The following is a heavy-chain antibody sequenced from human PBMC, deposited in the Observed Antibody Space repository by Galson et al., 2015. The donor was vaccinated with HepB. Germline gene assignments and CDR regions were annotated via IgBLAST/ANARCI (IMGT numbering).Heavy chain of an antibody. CDR1: GFTFSNYD. CDR2: IGTAGDT. V-gene: IGHV3-13*01. J-gene: IGHJ6*02. CDR3: ERDRGWLYGLDV. Sequence: SLRLSCAASGFTFSNYDMHWVRQPTGKGLEWVSGIGTAGDTYYPGSVKGRFTISRENAKNSLYLQINSLRAGDTAVYYCERDRGWLYGLDVWGQGTTVTVSS. D-gene: IGHD3-9*01.